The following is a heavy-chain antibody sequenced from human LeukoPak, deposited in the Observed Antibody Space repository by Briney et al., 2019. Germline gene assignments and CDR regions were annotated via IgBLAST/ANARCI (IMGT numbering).Heavy chain of an antibody. V-gene: IGHV3-23*01. D-gene: IGHD3-10*01. J-gene: IGHJ6*02. CDR2: ISGSGGST. Sequence: GGSLRLSCAASGFTFSSYTMSWVRQAPGKGLEWVSAISGSGGSTYYADSVKGRFTISRDNSKNTLYLQMNSLRAEDTAVYYCAKGREFVRNVLLWFGGEYGMDVWGQGTTVTVSS. CDR1: GFTFSSYT. CDR3: AKGREFVRNVLLWFGGEYGMDV.